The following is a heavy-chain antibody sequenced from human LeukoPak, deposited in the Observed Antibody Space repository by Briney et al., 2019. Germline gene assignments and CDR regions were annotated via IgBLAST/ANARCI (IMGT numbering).Heavy chain of an antibody. CDR2: INHSGST. CDR3: AREKTTVEAHRDPPVEDV. CDR1: GGSFSGYY. D-gene: IGHD4-17*01. J-gene: IGHJ6*02. Sequence: SETLSLTCAVYGGSFSGYYWSWIRQPPGKGLEWIGEINHSGSTNYNPSLKSRVTISVDTSKNQFSLKLSSVTAADTAVYYCAREKTTVEAHRDPPVEDVWGQGTTVTVSS. V-gene: IGHV4-34*01.